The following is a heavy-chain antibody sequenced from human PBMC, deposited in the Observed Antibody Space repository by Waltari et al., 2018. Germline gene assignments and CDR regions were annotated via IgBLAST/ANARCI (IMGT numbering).Heavy chain of an antibody. CDR1: GYTFTGYY. J-gene: IGHJ4*02. Sequence: QVQLVQSGAEVKKPGASVKVSCKASGYTFTGYYMHWVRQAPGQGLEWMGRINPNSGGTNYAQKFQGRVTMTRDTSISTAYMELSRLRSDDTAVYYCARAPNYDFWSGYSSFDYWGQGTLVTVSS. D-gene: IGHD3-3*01. V-gene: IGHV1-2*06. CDR3: ARAPNYDFWSGYSSFDY. CDR2: INPNSGGT.